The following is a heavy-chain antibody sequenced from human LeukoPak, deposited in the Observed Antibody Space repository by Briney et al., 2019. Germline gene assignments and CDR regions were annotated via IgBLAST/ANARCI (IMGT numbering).Heavy chain of an antibody. J-gene: IGHJ6*04. CDR2: ISGSGSST. CDR3: AELGITMIGGV. V-gene: IGHV3-23*01. CDR1: GFTFSSFG. D-gene: IGHD3-10*02. Sequence: GGTLRLSCAASGFTFSSFGMSWVRQAPGKGLEWVSAISGSGSSTYYADSVKGRFTISRDNAKNSLYLQMNSLRAEDTAVYYCAELGITMIGGVWGKGTTVTISS.